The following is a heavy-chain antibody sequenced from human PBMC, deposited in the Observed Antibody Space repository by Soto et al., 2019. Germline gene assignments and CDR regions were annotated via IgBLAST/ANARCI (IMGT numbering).Heavy chain of an antibody. V-gene: IGHV3-15*01. Sequence: GGSLRLSCAASGFTFSNAWMSWVRQAPGKGLEWVGRIKSKTDGGTTDYAAPVKGRFTISRDDSKNTRYLQMNSLKTEDTAVYYCTTGTSVVVVAARDYWGQGTLVTVSS. CDR3: TTGTSVVVVAARDY. CDR1: GFTFSNAW. D-gene: IGHD2-15*01. CDR2: IKSKTDGGTT. J-gene: IGHJ4*02.